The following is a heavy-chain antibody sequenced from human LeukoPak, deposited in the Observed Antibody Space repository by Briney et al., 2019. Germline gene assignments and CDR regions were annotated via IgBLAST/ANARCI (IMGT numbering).Heavy chain of an antibody. D-gene: IGHD2-21*01. V-gene: IGHV3-33*01. Sequence: GRSLRLSCAASGFSFSSNGMHWVRQAPGKGREWGALIWYDGSNKYYADSVKGRFTISRDNSKNTLYLKMNSMRAEDTAVYYCATCGGDCLGHYYYYYYMDVWGKGTTVTVSS. CDR1: GFSFSSNG. CDR2: IWYDGSNK. CDR3: ATCGGDCLGHYYYYYYMDV. J-gene: IGHJ6*03.